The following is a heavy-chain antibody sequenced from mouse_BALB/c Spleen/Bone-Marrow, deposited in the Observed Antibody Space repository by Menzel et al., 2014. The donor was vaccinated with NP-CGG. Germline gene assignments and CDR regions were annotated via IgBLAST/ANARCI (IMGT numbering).Heavy chain of an antibody. CDR2: INSNGGST. V-gene: IGHV5-6-3*01. CDR1: GFTFSSYG. CDR3: ARDSNDY. J-gene: IGHJ2*01. Sequence: EVQLQQSGGGLVQPGGSLKLSCAASGFTFSSYGMSWVRQTPDKRLELVATINSNGGSTYYPASVKGRFTISRDNAKNTLYLQMSSLKSEDTAMYYCARDSNDYWGQGTTLTVSS.